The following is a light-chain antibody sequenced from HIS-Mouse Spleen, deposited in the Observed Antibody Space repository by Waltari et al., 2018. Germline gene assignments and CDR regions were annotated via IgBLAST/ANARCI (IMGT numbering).Light chain of an antibody. J-gene: IGLJ3*02. CDR1: KLGDNY. Sequence: SYELTQPPSVSVSPGPTASITCSGDKLGDNYACWYQQKPGQSPVLVIYQDSKRPSGIPERFSGSNSGNTATLTISGTQAMDEADYYCQAWDSSTAVFGGGTKLTVL. CDR3: QAWDSSTAV. CDR2: QDS. V-gene: IGLV3-1*01.